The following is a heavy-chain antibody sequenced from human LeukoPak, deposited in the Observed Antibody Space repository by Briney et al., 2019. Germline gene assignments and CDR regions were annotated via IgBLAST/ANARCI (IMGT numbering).Heavy chain of an antibody. CDR3: AEGDPDAFDI. CDR2: INHSGST. CDR1: GGSFSGYN. V-gene: IGHV4-34*01. Sequence: SETLSLTCAVYGGSFSGYNWSWIRQPPGRGLEWIGEINHSGSTNYNPSLKSRVTISVDTSKNQFSLKLSSVTAADTAVYYCAEGDPDAFDIWGQGTMVTVSS. J-gene: IGHJ3*02. D-gene: IGHD3-16*01.